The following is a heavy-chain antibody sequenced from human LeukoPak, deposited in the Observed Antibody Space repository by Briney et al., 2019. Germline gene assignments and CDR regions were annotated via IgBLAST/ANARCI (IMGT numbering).Heavy chain of an antibody. CDR3: ARASMGSGGYNFDY. V-gene: IGHV3-53*01. CDR1: GFTVSSNY. CDR2: IYSGGST. J-gene: IGHJ4*02. D-gene: IGHD3-10*01. Sequence: GGSLRLSCAASGFTVSSNYMSWVRQAPGKGLEWVSVIYSGGSTYYADSVKGRFTISRDNAKNSLYLQMNSLRAEDTAVYYCARASMGSGGYNFDYWGQGTLVTVSS.